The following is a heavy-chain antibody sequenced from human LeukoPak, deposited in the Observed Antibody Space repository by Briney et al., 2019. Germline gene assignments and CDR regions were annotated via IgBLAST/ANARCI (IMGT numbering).Heavy chain of an antibody. CDR2: IYHSGST. V-gene: IGHV4-30-2*02. CDR3: ARSSIKGFGEDLWYFDY. CDR1: GGSISSGGYY. D-gene: IGHD3-10*01. J-gene: IGHJ4*02. Sequence: SETLSLTCTVSGGSISSGGYYWSWIRQPPGKDLEWIGYIYHSGSTYYNPSLKSRVTISVDRSKNQFSLKLSSVTAADTAVYYCARSSIKGFGEDLWYFDYWGQGTLVTVSS.